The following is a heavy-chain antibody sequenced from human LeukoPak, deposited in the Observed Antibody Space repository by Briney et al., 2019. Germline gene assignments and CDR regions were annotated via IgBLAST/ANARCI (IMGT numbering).Heavy chain of an antibody. V-gene: IGHV1-8*03. J-gene: IGHJ6*03. CDR2: MNPNSGNT. Sequence: ASVKVSCKASGYTFTSYDINWVRQATGQGLEWMGWMNPNSGNTGYAQKFQGRVTITRNTSISTAYKELSSLRSEDTAVYYCARVRGYSGYGYYYYYYMDVWGKGTTVTVSS. CDR1: GYTFTSYD. CDR3: ARVRGYSGYGYYYYYYMDV. D-gene: IGHD5-12*01.